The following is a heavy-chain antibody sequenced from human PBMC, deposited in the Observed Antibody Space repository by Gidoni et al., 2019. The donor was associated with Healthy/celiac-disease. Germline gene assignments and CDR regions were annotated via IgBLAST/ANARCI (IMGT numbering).Heavy chain of an antibody. V-gene: IGHV1-69*06. CDR3: ASVLKVVPAATLYYYGMDV. CDR2: IIPIFGTA. CDR1: GGTFSSYA. J-gene: IGHJ6*02. D-gene: IGHD2-2*01. Sequence: QVQLVQSGAEVKKPGSSVKVSCKASGGTFSSYAISWVRQAPGQGLEWMGGIIPIFGTANYAQKFQGRVTITADKSTSTAYMELSSLRSEDTAVYYCASVLKVVPAATLYYYGMDVWGQGTTVTVSS.